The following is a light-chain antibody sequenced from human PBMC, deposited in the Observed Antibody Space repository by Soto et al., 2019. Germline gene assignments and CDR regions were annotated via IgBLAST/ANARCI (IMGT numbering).Light chain of an antibody. CDR2: AAS. CDR1: QAISNF. J-gene: IGKJ1*01. Sequence: DIQMTQSPSSLSASVGDRVTITCRASQAISNFLAWYQQKPGKVPKLLIYAASTLQSGVPSRFSGSGSGTDFTLTISSLQTEDVATYYCPKYNSAPWTFGQGTKVDIK. CDR3: PKYNSAPWT. V-gene: IGKV1-27*01.